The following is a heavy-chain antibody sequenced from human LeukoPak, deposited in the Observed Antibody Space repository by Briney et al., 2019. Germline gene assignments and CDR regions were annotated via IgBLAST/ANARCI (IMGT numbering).Heavy chain of an antibody. V-gene: IGHV4-34*01. J-gene: IGHJ4*02. Sequence: SETLSLTCTVYDGSLSGYYWSWIRQPPGKGLEWIGEINHSGSTNYNPSLKSRVTISVDTSKSQFSLKLGSVTAADTAVYYCARGRYCSSSSCPAPFDYWGQGTLVTVSS. CDR3: ARGRYCSSSSCPAPFDY. D-gene: IGHD2-2*01. CDR1: DGSLSGYY. CDR2: INHSGST.